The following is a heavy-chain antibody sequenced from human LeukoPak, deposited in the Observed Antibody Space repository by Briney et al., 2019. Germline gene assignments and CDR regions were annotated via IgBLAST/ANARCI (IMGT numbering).Heavy chain of an antibody. Sequence: GGSLRLSCAASGFTFSSYTMNWVRQAPGKGLEWVSSISSSSSYIYYADSVKGRFTISRDNAKNSLYLQMNSLRDEDTAVYYCASRLALGYWGQGTLVTVSS. CDR3: ASRLALGY. J-gene: IGHJ4*02. D-gene: IGHD2-21*01. CDR2: ISSSSSYI. CDR1: GFTFSSYT. V-gene: IGHV3-21*06.